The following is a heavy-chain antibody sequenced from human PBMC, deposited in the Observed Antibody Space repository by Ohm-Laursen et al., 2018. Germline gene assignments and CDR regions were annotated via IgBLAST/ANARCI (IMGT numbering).Heavy chain of an antibody. D-gene: IGHD5-12*01. J-gene: IGHJ4*02. CDR3: AKGGYSGYDSNIDY. CDR1: GFTFDDYA. CDR2: ISWNSGSI. V-gene: IGHV3-9*01. Sequence: SLRLSCAASGFTFDDYAMHWVRQAPGKGLEWVSAISWNSGSIVYADSVKGRFTISRDNAKNSLYLQMNSLRPEDTALYYCAKGGYSGYDSNIDYWGQGTLVNVSS.